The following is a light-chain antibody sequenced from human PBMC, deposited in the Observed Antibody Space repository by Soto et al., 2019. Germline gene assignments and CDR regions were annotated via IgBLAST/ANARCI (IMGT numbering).Light chain of an antibody. CDR2: EGS. CDR1: SSDVGSYNL. CDR3: CSYAGSITFYV. V-gene: IGLV2-23*01. Sequence: QSALTQPASVSGSPGQSITISCTGTSSDVGSYNLVSWYQQHPGKAPKLMIDEGSKRPSGVSNRFSGSKSVNTASLTISGLPAEDDADYYCCSYAGSITFYVFGTGTKITVL. J-gene: IGLJ1*01.